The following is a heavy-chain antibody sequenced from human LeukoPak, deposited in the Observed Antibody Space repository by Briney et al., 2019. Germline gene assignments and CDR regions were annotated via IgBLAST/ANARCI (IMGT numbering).Heavy chain of an antibody. Sequence: GASVKVSCKVSGYTLTELSMHWVRQAPGKGLEWMGGFDPEDGETIYAQKFQGRVTMTEDTSTDTAYMELSSLRSEDTAVYYCATVGQQLVLVDDAFDIWGQGTMVTVSS. D-gene: IGHD6-13*01. V-gene: IGHV1-24*01. J-gene: IGHJ3*02. CDR1: GYTLTELS. CDR2: FDPEDGET. CDR3: ATVGQQLVLVDDAFDI.